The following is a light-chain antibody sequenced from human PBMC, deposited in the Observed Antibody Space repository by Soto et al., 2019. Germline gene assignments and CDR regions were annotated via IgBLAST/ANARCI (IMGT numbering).Light chain of an antibody. CDR3: QQSYRTPRT. J-gene: IGKJ2*01. CDR2: TAS. V-gene: IGKV1-39*01. Sequence: DIPMTQSPSSLSASVGDRVTITCRASQSISSSLNWYQQKPGKAPKLLIYTASNLQSGVPSRFSGSGSGTDFTLTISSLQPGDFATYYCQQSYRTPRTFGQGTKLEIK. CDR1: QSISSS.